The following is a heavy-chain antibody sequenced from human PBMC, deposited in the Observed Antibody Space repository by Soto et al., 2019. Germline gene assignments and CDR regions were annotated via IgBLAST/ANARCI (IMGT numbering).Heavy chain of an antibody. CDR2: IYYSGSN. D-gene: IGHD2-2*02. CDR1: GGSISSGGYY. Sequence: PSETLSLTCTVSGGSISSGGYYWSWICQPPVEGLVWIGYIYYSGSNYYIPSLKSRVTISVDTSKNQFFLKLSSVTAAATSVYYCASELLGYCTSTGCYTPGCPLYYYYGMDVWGQVTLVTVSS. J-gene: IGHJ6*02. V-gene: IGHV4-31*03. CDR3: ASELLGYCTSTGCYTPGCPLYYYYGMDV.